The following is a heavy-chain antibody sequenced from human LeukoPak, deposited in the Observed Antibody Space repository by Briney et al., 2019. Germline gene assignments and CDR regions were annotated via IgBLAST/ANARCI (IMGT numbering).Heavy chain of an antibody. CDR3: ARVRYCSGGSCYWSPEYYFDY. V-gene: IGHV3-21*01. J-gene: IGHJ4*02. CDR1: GFTFSSYS. D-gene: IGHD2-15*01. CDR2: ISSSSSYI. Sequence: TGGSLRLSCAASGFTFSSYSMNWVRQAPGKGLEWVSSISSSSSYIYYADSVKGRFTISRGNAKNSLYLQMNSLRAEDTAVYYCARVRYCSGGSCYWSPEYYFDYWGQGTLVTVSS.